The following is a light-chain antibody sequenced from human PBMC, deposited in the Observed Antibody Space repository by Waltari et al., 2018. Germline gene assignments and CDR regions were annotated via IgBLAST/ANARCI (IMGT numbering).Light chain of an antibody. CDR2: AVR. Sequence: QSALTQPASVSGSPGQSITIPCSGTSSDVGRYNYVSGYQQHPGTAPKVIIHAVRNRPAGVSDRFSGSKSGNTASLTISGLQAEDEADYYCSSHTSSGTAVFGTGTKVTVL. CDR1: SSDVGRYNY. V-gene: IGLV2-14*01. CDR3: SSHTSSGTAV. J-gene: IGLJ1*01.